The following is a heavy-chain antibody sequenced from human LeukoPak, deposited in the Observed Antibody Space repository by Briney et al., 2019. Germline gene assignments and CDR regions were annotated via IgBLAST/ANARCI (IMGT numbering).Heavy chain of an antibody. CDR3: GRAFPPLRTSSAGDL. J-gene: IGHJ4*02. V-gene: IGHV3-21*01. CDR1: GFTFSDYD. CDR2: ISGLSSHI. Sequence: GGSPRLSCSASGFTFSDYDMTWFRQAPGKGLEWVSSISGLSSHIYYGDSVKGRFSISRDNAKNSLYLQMNSLGAEDTAVYYCGRAFPPLRTSSAGDLWGQGTLVTVSS. D-gene: IGHD3-16*01.